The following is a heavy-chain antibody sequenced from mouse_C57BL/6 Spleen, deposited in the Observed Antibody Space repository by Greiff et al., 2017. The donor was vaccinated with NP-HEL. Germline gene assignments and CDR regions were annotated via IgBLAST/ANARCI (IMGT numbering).Heavy chain of an antibody. Sequence: EVQLQQSVAELVRPGASVKLSCTASGFNIKNTYMHWVKQRPEQGLEWIGRIDPANGNTKYAPKFQGKATITADTSSNTAYLQLSSLTSEDTAIYYCAISWDYYDYDGYAMDYWGQGTSVTVSS. CDR3: AISWDYYDYDGYAMDY. V-gene: IGHV14-3*01. J-gene: IGHJ4*01. CDR1: GFNIKNTY. CDR2: IDPANGNT. D-gene: IGHD2-4*01.